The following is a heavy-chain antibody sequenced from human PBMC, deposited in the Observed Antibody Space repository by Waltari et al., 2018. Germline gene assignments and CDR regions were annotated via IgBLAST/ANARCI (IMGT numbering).Heavy chain of an antibody. V-gene: IGHV3-23*01. D-gene: IGHD3-16*01. Sequence: EMQQLESGGGLVQHGGSLRLSCATYGFTFHTTAMNWVRQAPGKGLEWVSAISAGGATTYYADSMKGRFTISRDNSKNTLYLQMNSLRAEDTAVYYCARVLRMGDLPHLSWGQGTLVTVSS. J-gene: IGHJ5*02. CDR1: GFTFHTTA. CDR2: ISAGGATT. CDR3: ARVLRMGDLPHLS.